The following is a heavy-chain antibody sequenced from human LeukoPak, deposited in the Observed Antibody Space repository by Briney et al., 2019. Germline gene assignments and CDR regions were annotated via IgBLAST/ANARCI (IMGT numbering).Heavy chain of an antibody. J-gene: IGHJ4*02. CDR3: VRHDKWPQYFFDY. CDR2: IYPGDSNP. D-gene: IGHD5-24*01. V-gene: IGHV5-51*01. Sequence: GESLKISCKGSEYSFSSYWIAWVRQMPGKGLEWMGMIYPGDSNPRYGPSFQGQVTISADKSINTAYLQWSSLKASDTAIYYCVRHDKWPQYFFDYWAREPWSPSPQ. CDR1: EYSFSSYW.